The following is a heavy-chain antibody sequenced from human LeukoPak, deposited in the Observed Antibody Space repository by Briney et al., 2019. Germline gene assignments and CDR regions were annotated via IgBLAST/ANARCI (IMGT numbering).Heavy chain of an antibody. CDR3: ARGYCSSTSCYYYYMDV. CDR1: GGTFSSYA. J-gene: IGHJ6*03. Sequence: GASVTVSCKASGGTFSSYAISWVRQAPRQGLEWMGGIIPIFGTANYAQKFQGRVTITTDESTSTAYMELSSLRSEDTAVYYCARGYCSSTSCYYYYMDVWGKGTTVTVSS. D-gene: IGHD2-2*01. CDR2: IIPIFGTA. V-gene: IGHV1-69*05.